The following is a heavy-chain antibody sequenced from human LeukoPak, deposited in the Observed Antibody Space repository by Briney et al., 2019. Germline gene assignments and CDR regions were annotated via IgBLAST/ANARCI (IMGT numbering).Heavy chain of an antibody. CDR1: GFTFSSYG. Sequence: GGSLRLSCAASGFTFSSYGMHWVRQAPGKGLEWVAVISYDGSNKCYADSVKGRFTISRDNSKNTLYLQMNSLRAEDTAVYYCAKDRYGDYDGYYYGVDVWGQGTTVTVSS. V-gene: IGHV3-30*18. CDR2: ISYDGSNK. J-gene: IGHJ6*02. CDR3: AKDRYGDYDGYYYGVDV. D-gene: IGHD4-17*01.